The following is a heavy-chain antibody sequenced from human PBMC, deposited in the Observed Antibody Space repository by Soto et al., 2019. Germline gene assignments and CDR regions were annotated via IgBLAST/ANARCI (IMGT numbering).Heavy chain of an antibody. J-gene: IGHJ6*02. Sequence: ASVKVSCKASGYTFTSYDINWVRQATGQGLEWMGWMNPNSGNTGYAQKFQGRVTMTRNTSISTAYMELSSLRSEDTAVYYCARELRSQLLYYYDGMDVWGQGTTVTVSS. D-gene: IGHD2-2*01. CDR1: GYTFTSYD. CDR2: MNPNSGNT. V-gene: IGHV1-8*01. CDR3: ARELRSQLLYYYDGMDV.